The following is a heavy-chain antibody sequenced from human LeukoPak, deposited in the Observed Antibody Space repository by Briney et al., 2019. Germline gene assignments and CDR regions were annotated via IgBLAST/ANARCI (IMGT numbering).Heavy chain of an antibody. CDR2: INPNSGGT. Sequence: ASVKVSCKASGYTFTGYYMHWVRQAPGQGLEWMGWINPNSGGTNYAQKFQGRVTMTRDTSISTAYMELSRLRSDDTAVYYCARPRNSGYDYEWLDYWGQGTLVTVSS. J-gene: IGHJ4*02. D-gene: IGHD5-12*01. CDR1: GYTFTGYY. V-gene: IGHV1-2*02. CDR3: ARPRNSGYDYEWLDY.